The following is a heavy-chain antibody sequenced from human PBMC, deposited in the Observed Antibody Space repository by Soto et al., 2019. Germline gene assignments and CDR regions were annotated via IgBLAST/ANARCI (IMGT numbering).Heavy chain of an antibody. Sequence: QVQLVESGGVVVQPGRSLRLSCAASGFTFSIFGMHWVRQAPGKGLEWVALISHDGSNKYYADSVKGRFTISRDNSKNTLYLQMSSWRAEDTAVYYCAKGACFGELLPFDYWGKGPLVTVSS. J-gene: IGHJ4*02. CDR1: GFTFSIFG. CDR3: AKGACFGELLPFDY. CDR2: ISHDGSNK. D-gene: IGHD3-10*01. V-gene: IGHV3-30*18.